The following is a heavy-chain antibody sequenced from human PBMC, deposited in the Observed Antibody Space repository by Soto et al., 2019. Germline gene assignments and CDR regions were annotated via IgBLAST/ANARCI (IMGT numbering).Heavy chain of an antibody. CDR1: GFILRSNG. Sequence: QEHLVESGGGVVQPGESLRLSCADSGFILRSNGMHWVRQAPGKGLEWVAVSSFDGTKTYYADSVKGRFTICRETPNNTLNMQMTSLRVEDTAIYYCSKDRGYDYKNGLDVWGQGTTVTVTS. CDR2: SSFDGTKT. J-gene: IGHJ6*02. D-gene: IGHD5-12*01. V-gene: IGHV3-30*18. CDR3: SKDRGYDYKNGLDV.